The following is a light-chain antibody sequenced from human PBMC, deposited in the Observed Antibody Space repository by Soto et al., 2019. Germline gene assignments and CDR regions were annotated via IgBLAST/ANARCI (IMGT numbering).Light chain of an antibody. Sequence: EIVLTQSPGSLSLSPRETATLSCRASQSVSSNHLAWYQQKPGQAPRLLIYGASRRATDIPDRFSGSGSGSDFTLTISRLEPEDFAMYYCQQYGSSTYTFGQGTKVEIK. CDR2: GAS. CDR1: QSVSSNH. J-gene: IGKJ2*01. CDR3: QQYGSSTYT. V-gene: IGKV3-20*01.